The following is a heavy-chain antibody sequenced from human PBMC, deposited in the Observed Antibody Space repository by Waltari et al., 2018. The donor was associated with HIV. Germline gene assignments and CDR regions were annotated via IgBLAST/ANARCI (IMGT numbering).Heavy chain of an antibody. Sequence: DVKLVESGGDLVHPGESLRLSCAASGFDFSSHWMHWVRQSPEKGLSWVSRISGIGSSVLYADAVTGRFIISRDNAKNILYLEMNDLKVEDSGIYYCVRDPDVFKALELWGPGTGVTVSS. CDR1: GFDFSSHW. CDR2: ISGIGSSV. J-gene: IGHJ3*01. CDR3: VRDPDVFKALEL. V-gene: IGHV3-74*01.